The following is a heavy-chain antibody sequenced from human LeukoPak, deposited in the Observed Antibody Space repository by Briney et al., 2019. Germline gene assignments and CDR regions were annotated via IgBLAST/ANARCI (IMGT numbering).Heavy chain of an antibody. CDR3: ARAVAAAGYGGVYYYYYYMDV. CDR1: GGSISSYY. J-gene: IGHJ6*03. CDR2: IYYSGST. Sequence: SETLSLTCTVSGGSISSYYWSWIRQPPGKGLEWIGYIYYSGSTNYNPSLKSRVTISVDTSKNQFSLKMSSVTAADTAVYYCARAVAAAGYGGVYYYYYYMDVWGKGTTVTISS. V-gene: IGHV4-59*01. D-gene: IGHD6-13*01.